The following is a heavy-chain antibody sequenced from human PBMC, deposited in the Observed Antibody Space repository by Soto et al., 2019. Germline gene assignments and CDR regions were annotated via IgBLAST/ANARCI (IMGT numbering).Heavy chain of an antibody. CDR2: INAGNGNT. V-gene: IGHV1-3*01. J-gene: IGHJ5*02. CDR3: ARSSGSYCFDP. Sequence: ASVKVSCKASGYTFTNYAMHWVRQAPGQRLGWMGWINAGNGNTKYSQKFQGRVTITRDTSASTAYMELSSLRSEDTAVYYCARSSGSYCFDPWGQGTLVTVSS. CDR1: GYTFTNYA. D-gene: IGHD3-10*01.